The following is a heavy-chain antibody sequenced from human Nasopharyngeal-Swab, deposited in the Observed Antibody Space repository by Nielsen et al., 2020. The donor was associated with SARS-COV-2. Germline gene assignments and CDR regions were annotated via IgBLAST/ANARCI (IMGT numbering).Heavy chain of an antibody. J-gene: IGHJ3*02. Sequence: GSLRLSCTVSGGSISSSSYYWGWIRQPPGKGLEWIGSIYYSGSTNYNPSLKSRVTISVDTSKNQFSLKLSSVTAADTAVYYCARAPPGVVFGVVTAIVAFDIWGQGTMVTVSS. D-gene: IGHD2-21*02. V-gene: IGHV4-39*07. CDR2: IYYSGST. CDR1: GGSISSSSYY. CDR3: ARAPPGVVFGVVTAIVAFDI.